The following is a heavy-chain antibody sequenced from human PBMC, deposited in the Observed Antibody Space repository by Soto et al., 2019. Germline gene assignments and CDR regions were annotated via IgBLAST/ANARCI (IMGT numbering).Heavy chain of an antibody. V-gene: IGHV1-3*01. CDR2: INAGNGNT. CDR3: ARGGYCSGGSCSYDAFDI. Sequence: ASVKVSCKASGYTFTSYAMHWVRQAPGQRLEWMGWINAGNGNTKYSQKFQGRVTITRDTSASTAYMELSSLRSEDTAVYYCARGGYCSGGSCSYDAFDIWGQGTMVTVSS. CDR1: GYTFTSYA. D-gene: IGHD2-15*01. J-gene: IGHJ3*02.